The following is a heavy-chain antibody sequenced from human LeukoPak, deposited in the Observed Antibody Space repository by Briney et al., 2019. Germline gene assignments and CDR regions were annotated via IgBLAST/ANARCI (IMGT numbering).Heavy chain of an antibody. Sequence: GGSLRLSCAASGFTFSSYAMSWVRQAPGKGLEWVSAISGSGGSTYYAGSVKGRFTISRDNSKNTLYLQMNSLRAEDTAVYYCAKGATHNPRNSGFVFDYWGQGTLVTVSS. D-gene: IGHD6-19*01. V-gene: IGHV3-23*01. CDR2: ISGSGGST. CDR1: GFTFSSYA. J-gene: IGHJ4*02. CDR3: AKGATHNPRNSGFVFDY.